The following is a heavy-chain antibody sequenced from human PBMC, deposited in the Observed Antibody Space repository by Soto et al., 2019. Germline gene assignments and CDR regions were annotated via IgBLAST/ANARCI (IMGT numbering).Heavy chain of an antibody. D-gene: IGHD3-16*01. CDR1: GFSLTTRGVG. CDR2: IYWDDDK. CDR3: AHIPNYYQYDWFDP. V-gene: IGHV2-5*02. Sequence: QITLKESGPTLVKPTQTLTLTCTFSGFSLTTRGVGVGWIRQPPGKALECLALIYWDDDKRYSPSLQSRLSITKDTSKNQVVLTMTNADPVDTATYYCAHIPNYYQYDWFDPWGQGTQVSVSS. J-gene: IGHJ5*02.